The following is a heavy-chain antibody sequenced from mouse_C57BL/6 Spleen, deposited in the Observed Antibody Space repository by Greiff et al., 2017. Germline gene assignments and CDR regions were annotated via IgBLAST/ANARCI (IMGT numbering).Heavy chain of an antibody. CDR2: IRSKSNNYAT. V-gene: IGHV10-1*01. J-gene: IGHJ4*01. D-gene: IGHD2-5*01. CDR3: VRQYSKGDYYAMDY. Sequence: EVMLVESGGGLVQPKGSLKLSCAASGFSFNTYAMNWVRQAPGKGLEWVARIRSKSNNYATYYADSVKDRFTISRDDSESMLYLQMNNLKTEDTAMYYCVRQYSKGDYYAMDYWGQGTSVTVSS. CDR1: GFSFNTYA.